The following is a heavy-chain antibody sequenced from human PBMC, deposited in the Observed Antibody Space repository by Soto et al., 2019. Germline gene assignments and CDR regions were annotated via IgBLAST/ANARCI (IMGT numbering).Heavy chain of an antibody. J-gene: IGHJ3*02. Sequence: QVQLQESGPGLVKPSQTLSLTCTVSGGSISSGGYYWSWIRQHPGKGLEWIGYIYYSGSTYYNPSLKRRVTITVDTSKNQFSLKLSSVTAADTAVYYCARSYYYDSSGYLGAFDIWGQGTMVTVSS. V-gene: IGHV4-31*03. CDR1: GGSISSGGYY. CDR3: ARSYYYDSSGYLGAFDI. D-gene: IGHD3-22*01. CDR2: IYYSGST.